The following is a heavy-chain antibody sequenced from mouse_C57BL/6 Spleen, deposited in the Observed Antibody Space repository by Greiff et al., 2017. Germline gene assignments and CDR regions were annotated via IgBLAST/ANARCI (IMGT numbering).Heavy chain of an antibody. CDR1: GFNITDYY. V-gene: IGHV14-1*01. J-gene: IGHJ2*01. CDR3: TTPDYGGYFDY. CDR2: IDPEDGDT. Sequence: VQLQQSGAELVRPGASVKLSCTASGFNITDYYMHWVKQRPEQGLEWIGRIDPEDGDTEYAPKFQGKDTMTADTSSNTAYLQLSSLTSEDTAVYYCTTPDYGGYFDYWGQGTTLTVSS. D-gene: IGHD2-4*01.